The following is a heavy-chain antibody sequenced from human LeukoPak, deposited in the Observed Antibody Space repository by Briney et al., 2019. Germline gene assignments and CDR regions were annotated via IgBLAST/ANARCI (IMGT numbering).Heavy chain of an antibody. CDR3: ARRVGDVGIWFGELDASSNWFDP. D-gene: IGHD3-10*01. J-gene: IGHJ5*02. V-gene: IGHV4-39*07. CDR1: GGSISSGSYY. Sequence: SETLSLTCTVSGGSISSGSYYWGWIRQPPGKGPEWIGEINHSGSTNYNPSLKSRVTISVDTSKNQFSLKLSSVTAADTAVYYCARRVGDVGIWFGELDASSNWFDPWGQGTLVTVSS. CDR2: INHSGST.